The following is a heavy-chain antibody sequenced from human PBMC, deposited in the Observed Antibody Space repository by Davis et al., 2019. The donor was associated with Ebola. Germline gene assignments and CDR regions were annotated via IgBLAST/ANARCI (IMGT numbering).Heavy chain of an antibody. J-gene: IGHJ4*02. D-gene: IGHD4-23*01. Sequence: PSETLSLTCSVSGGSISNYYWSWIRQPADKGLEWIGRIYASGSTNYNPSLKSRVTMSVDTSKNQFSLKLSSVTAADTAVYYCARLDGGNSGAFDSWGQGTLVNVSS. V-gene: IGHV4-4*07. CDR2: IYASGST. CDR3: ARLDGGNSGAFDS. CDR1: GGSISNYY.